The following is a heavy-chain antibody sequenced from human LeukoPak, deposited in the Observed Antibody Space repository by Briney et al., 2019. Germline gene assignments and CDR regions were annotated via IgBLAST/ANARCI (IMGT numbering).Heavy chain of an antibody. CDR1: GFTFSSYA. J-gene: IGHJ4*02. CDR3: AKAWSSGWYGNHFDY. CDR2: ISGSGGST. D-gene: IGHD6-19*01. V-gene: IGHV3-23*01. Sequence: GGSLRLSCAASGFTFSSYAMSWVRQAPGKGLEWVSAISGSGGSTYYADSVKGRFTISRDNAKNSLYLQMNSLRAEDTAVYYCAKAWSSGWYGNHFDYWGQGTLVTVSS.